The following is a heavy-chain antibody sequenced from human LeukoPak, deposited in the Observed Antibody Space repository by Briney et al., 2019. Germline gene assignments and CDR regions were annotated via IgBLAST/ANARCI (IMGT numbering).Heavy chain of an antibody. V-gene: IGHV4-34*01. CDR3: ARYNWNYYYYYYMDV. J-gene: IGHJ6*03. Sequence: SETLSLTCAVYSGSFSGYYWSWIRQPPGKGLEWIGEINHSGSTNYNPSLKSRVTISVDTSKNQFSLKLSSVTAADTAVYYCARYNWNYYYYYYMDVWGKGTTVTVSS. CDR2: INHSGST. CDR1: SGSFSGYY. D-gene: IGHD1-20*01.